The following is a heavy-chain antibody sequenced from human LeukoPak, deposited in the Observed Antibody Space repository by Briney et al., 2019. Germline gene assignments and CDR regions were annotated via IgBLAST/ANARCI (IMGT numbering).Heavy chain of an antibody. CDR2: ISYDGSNK. V-gene: IGHV3-30-3*01. Sequence: GGSLRLSCAASGFTFSSYAMHWVRQAPGKGLEWVAVISYDGSNKYYADSVKGRFTISRDNSKNTLYLQMNSLRAEDTAVYYCARDYATSDGYPDYWGQGTLVIVSS. D-gene: IGHD5-24*01. J-gene: IGHJ4*02. CDR1: GFTFSSYA. CDR3: ARDYATSDGYPDY.